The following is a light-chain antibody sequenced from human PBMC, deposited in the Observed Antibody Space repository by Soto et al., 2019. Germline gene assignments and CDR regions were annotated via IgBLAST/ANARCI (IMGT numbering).Light chain of an antibody. CDR3: AAWDDSLNGPV. J-gene: IGLJ2*01. CDR1: SSDIGTSNY. V-gene: IGLV1-44*01. Sequence: QSVLTQPASVSGSPGQSITISCTGTSSDIGTSNYVSWFQQHPGKAPKLLIYSNNQRPSGVPDRFSGSKSGTSASLAISGLQSEDEADYYCAAWDDSLNGPVFGGGTKVTVL. CDR2: SNN.